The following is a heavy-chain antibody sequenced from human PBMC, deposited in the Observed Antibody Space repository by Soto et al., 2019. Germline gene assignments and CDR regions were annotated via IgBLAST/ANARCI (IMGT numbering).Heavy chain of an antibody. Sequence: PGESLKISCKGSGYSFTSYWIGWVRHMPGKGLEWMGIISPGDSDTRYSPSFQGQVTISADKSISTAYLQWSSLKASDTAMYYCARDSLRWRGRGHPEYGMDVWGQGTTVTVSS. CDR1: GYSFTSYW. CDR2: ISPGDSDT. D-gene: IGHD3-3*01. CDR3: ARDSLRWRGRGHPEYGMDV. J-gene: IGHJ6*02. V-gene: IGHV5-51*01.